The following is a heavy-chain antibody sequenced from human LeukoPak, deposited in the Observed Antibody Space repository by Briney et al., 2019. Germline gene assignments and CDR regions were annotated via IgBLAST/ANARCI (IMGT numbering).Heavy chain of an antibody. D-gene: IGHD3-3*01. V-gene: IGHV3-30*03. CDR3: ASGGSGYYPYYFDY. Sequence: GGSLRLSCAASGFTFSSYGMHWVRQAPGKGLEWVAVISYDGSNKYYADSVKGRFTISRDNSKNTLYLQMNSLRAEDTAVYYCASGGSGYYPYYFDYWGQGTLVTVSS. CDR2: ISYDGSNK. CDR1: GFTFSSYG. J-gene: IGHJ4*02.